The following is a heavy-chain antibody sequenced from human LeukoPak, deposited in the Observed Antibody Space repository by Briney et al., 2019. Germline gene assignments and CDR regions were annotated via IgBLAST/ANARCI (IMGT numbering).Heavy chain of an antibody. CDR3: ARDRPPDY. CDR2: INPNTGGT. J-gene: IGHJ4*02. Sequence: ASVKVSCTASGYTFTAYYIHWVREAPGPGLEWMGWINPNTGGTDYAQRFPGRVTITRDTSISTAYMGLSRLRSDDKAVYYCARDRPPDYWGQGTLVTVSS. CDR1: GYTFTAYY. V-gene: IGHV1-2*02.